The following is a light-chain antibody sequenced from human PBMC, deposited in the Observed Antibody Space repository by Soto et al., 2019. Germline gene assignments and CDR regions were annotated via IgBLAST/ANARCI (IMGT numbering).Light chain of an antibody. CDR3: QQLNSFPFI. CDR2: AAS. CDR1: QAIDTY. V-gene: IGKV1-9*01. J-gene: IGKJ5*01. Sequence: DIQLTQSPSFLSASVGDRVTITCRASQAIDTYLAWYQQKPGKAPKLLIYAASLLQSGVPSRFSGSGSGTEVTLSINSLQPEDCASYYCQQLNSFPFIFGQGTRLEIK.